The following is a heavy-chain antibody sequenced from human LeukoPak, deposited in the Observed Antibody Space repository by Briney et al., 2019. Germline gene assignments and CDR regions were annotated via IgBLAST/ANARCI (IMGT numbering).Heavy chain of an antibody. V-gene: IGHV4-59*08. CDR3: ARGGNYGDYDGYFDY. CDR1: GGSISSYY. Sequence: SETLSLTCTVSGGSISSYYWSWIRQPPGKGLEWIGYIYYSGSTKYNPSLRSRVTISVDTSKNQFSLKLSSVTAADTAVYYCARGGNYGDYDGYFDYWGQGTLVTVSS. D-gene: IGHD4-17*01. J-gene: IGHJ4*02. CDR2: IYYSGST.